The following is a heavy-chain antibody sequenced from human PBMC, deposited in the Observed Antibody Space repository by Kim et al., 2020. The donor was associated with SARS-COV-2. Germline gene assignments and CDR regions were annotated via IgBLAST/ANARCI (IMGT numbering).Heavy chain of an antibody. J-gene: IGHJ4*02. CDR3: ARFIIFGPIEY. Sequence: SETLSLTCAVSGVSISSSNWWCWVRQPPGKRLEWIGEFHHSGNTNYNPSLRRRVTISVDQSKNQFSLNLSSVTAADTAVYYCARFIIFGPIEYWGQGTLVTVSS. CDR1: GVSISSSNW. V-gene: IGHV4-4*02. CDR2: FHHSGNT. D-gene: IGHD3-3*02.